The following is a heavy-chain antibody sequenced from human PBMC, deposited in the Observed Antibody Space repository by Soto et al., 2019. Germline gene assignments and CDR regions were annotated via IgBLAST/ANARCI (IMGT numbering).Heavy chain of an antibody. CDR3: ARRAQTTEYFDF. J-gene: IGHJ4*02. CDR2: IYPGDSDT. Sequence: PGESLKISCKGSGYSFTTSWIGWVRQMPGKGLEWMGSIYPGDSDTRYSQSFLGQVTISVDKSMSAAYLQWSSLKASDTAIYYCARRAQTTEYFDFWGQGTLVTVYS. D-gene: IGHD4-17*01. V-gene: IGHV5-51*01. CDR1: GYSFTTSW.